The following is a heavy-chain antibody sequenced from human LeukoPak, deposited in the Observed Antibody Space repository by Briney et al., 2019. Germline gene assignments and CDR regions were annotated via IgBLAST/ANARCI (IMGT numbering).Heavy chain of an antibody. CDR2: IYTRGSI. CDR1: GGSISSYY. D-gene: IGHD2-15*01. J-gene: IGHJ6*03. Sequence: SETLSLTCTVSGGSISSYYWSWIRQPAGKGLEWIGRIYTRGSINYNPSLKSRVTMSVDTSKNQFSLKLSSVTAADTAVYYCARDLVGYCSGGSCSHGYYYYYYMDVWGKGTTVTISS. V-gene: IGHV4-4*07. CDR3: ARDLVGYCSGGSCSHGYYYYYYMDV.